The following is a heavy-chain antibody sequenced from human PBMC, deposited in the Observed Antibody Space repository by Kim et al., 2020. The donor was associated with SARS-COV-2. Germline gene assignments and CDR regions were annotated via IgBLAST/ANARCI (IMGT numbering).Heavy chain of an antibody. D-gene: IGHD6-13*01. V-gene: IGHV3-23*01. Sequence: RFTISRDNSKNTLYLQMNSLRAEDTAVYYCAKIGTIAAAGSRRGKGAFDIWGQGTMVTVSS. J-gene: IGHJ3*02. CDR3: AKIGTIAAAGSRRGKGAFDI.